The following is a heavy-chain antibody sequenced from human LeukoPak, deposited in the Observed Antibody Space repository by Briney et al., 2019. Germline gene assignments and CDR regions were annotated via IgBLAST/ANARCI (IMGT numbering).Heavy chain of an antibody. J-gene: IGHJ4*02. Sequence: PGGSPRLSCAASGFTFDDYAMHWVRQAPGKGLEWVSGISWNSGSIGYADSVKGRFTISRDNAKNSLYLQMNSLRAEDTASYYCAKGFSTTVVTPFDYWGQGTLVTVSS. CDR3: AKGFSTTVVTPFDY. D-gene: IGHD4-23*01. CDR2: ISWNSGSI. CDR1: GFTFDDYA. V-gene: IGHV3-9*01.